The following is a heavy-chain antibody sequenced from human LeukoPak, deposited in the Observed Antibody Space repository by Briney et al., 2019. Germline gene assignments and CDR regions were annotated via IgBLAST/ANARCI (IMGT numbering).Heavy chain of an antibody. D-gene: IGHD6-13*01. V-gene: IGHV3-9*01. CDR2: IRWISGSI. CDR3: AKDRLRQAAGDDAFDI. J-gene: IGHJ3*02. Sequence: GGSLRLSCAASGFTFDDYAMHWLRPAPGKGLEWVSGIRWISGSIGYADSVKGRFTISRDNAKNSLYLQMNSLRAEDTALYYCAKDRLRQAAGDDAFDIWGQGTMVTVSS. CDR1: GFTFDDYA.